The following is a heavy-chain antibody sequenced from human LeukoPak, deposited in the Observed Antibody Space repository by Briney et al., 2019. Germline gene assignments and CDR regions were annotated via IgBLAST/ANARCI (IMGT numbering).Heavy chain of an antibody. J-gene: IGHJ6*03. V-gene: IGHV4-39*01. Sequence: SETLSLTCTVSGGSISSSTYYWGWLRQPPGMGLEWIGNIYYSGNAYHNPSLKSRVTISVDSYKNQFSLRLSSVTAADTAVYYCASVRRGFGEFSKYYSYYYMDVWGKGTTVTISS. CDR2: IYYSGNA. CDR3: ASVRRGFGEFSKYYSYYYMDV. D-gene: IGHD3-10*01. CDR1: GGSISSSTYY.